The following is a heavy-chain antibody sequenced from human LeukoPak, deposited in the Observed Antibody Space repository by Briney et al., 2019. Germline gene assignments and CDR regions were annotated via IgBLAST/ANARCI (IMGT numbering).Heavy chain of an antibody. CDR3: AKDIQRGFDYTNSLGS. J-gene: IGHJ4*02. Sequence: GQSLRLSCAASGFMFTHHGMHWVRQAPGKGLEWVAVIWSDGSNRFSSDSVKGRFAISRDDSNDMVYLQMNGLRADDTAVYYCAKDIQRGFDYTNSLGSWGQGTLVIVSS. D-gene: IGHD4-11*01. V-gene: IGHV3-33*06. CDR1: GFMFTHHG. CDR2: IWSDGSNR.